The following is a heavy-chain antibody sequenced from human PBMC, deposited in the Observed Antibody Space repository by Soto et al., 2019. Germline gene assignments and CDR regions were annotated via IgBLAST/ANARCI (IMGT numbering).Heavy chain of an antibody. V-gene: IGHV1-18*01. Sequence: ASVKVSCNASGYTYTSYGISWVRQAPGQGLEWMGWISAYNGNTNYAQKLQGRVTMTTDTSTSTAYMELRSLRSDDTAVYYCARDYGDYDAFDIWGQGTMVTVSS. J-gene: IGHJ3*02. CDR3: ARDYGDYDAFDI. D-gene: IGHD4-17*01. CDR2: ISAYNGNT. CDR1: GYTYTSYG.